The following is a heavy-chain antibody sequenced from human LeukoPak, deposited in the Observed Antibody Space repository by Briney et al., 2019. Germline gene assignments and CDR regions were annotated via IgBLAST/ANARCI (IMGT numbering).Heavy chain of an antibody. V-gene: IGHV1-8*01. Sequence: ASVKVSCKASGYTFTSYDINWVRQATGQGLEWMGWMNPNSGNTGYAQKFQGRVTMTRNTSISTAYMELSSLRSEDTAVYYCARSNTSCHDAFDIWGQGTMVTVSS. J-gene: IGHJ3*02. CDR2: MNPNSGNT. D-gene: IGHD2-2*01. CDR1: GYTFTSYD. CDR3: ARSNTSCHDAFDI.